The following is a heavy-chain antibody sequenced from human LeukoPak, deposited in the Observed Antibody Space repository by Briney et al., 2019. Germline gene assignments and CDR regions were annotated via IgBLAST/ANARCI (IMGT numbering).Heavy chain of an antibody. CDR3: ASGITMIVH. D-gene: IGHD3-22*01. CDR2: INHSGST. J-gene: IGHJ4*02. CDR1: GGSFSGYY. Sequence: SETLSLTCAVYGGSFSGYYWSWIRQPPGKGLEWIGEINHSGSTNYNPSLKSRVTISVDTSKNQISLKLSSVTAADTAVYYCASGITMIVHWGQGTLVTVSS. V-gene: IGHV4-34*01.